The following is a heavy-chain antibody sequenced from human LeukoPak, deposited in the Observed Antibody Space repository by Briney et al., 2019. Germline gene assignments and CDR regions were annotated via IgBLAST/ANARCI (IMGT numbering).Heavy chain of an antibody. CDR2: INGDGTIT. J-gene: IGHJ4*02. CDR1: GFTFSRYL. D-gene: IGHD3-10*01. Sequence: GGSLRLSCTASGFTFSRYLMHWVRQAPGKGLVGVSRINGDGTITTYADSVKGRFTVSRDNAKNTLYLQMNSLRAEDTAVYYCASETYYYGSGSYYKGQFWGQGTLVTVSS. V-gene: IGHV3-74*01. CDR3: ASETYYYGSGSYYKGQF.